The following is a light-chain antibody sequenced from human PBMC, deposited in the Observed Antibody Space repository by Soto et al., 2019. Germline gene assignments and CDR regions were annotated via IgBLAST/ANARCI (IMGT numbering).Light chain of an antibody. CDR2: EGN. Sequence: QSALTQPASVSGSPGQSITFSCTGTSSDVGTYNLVSWYQQHPGKAPKLMIYEGNKRPSGVSNRFSGSKSGNTASLTISGLQAEDEADYYCCSSAGGSTVVFGGGTKLTVL. V-gene: IGLV2-23*01. J-gene: IGLJ3*02. CDR3: CSSAGGSTVV. CDR1: SSDVGTYNL.